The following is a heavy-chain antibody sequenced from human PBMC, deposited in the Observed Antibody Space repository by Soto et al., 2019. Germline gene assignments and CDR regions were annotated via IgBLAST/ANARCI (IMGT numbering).Heavy chain of an antibody. Sequence: VKLVQSGAEVREPGASVKVHCKPSGYSFTSYYINWVRQAPGQGLEWMGIINPSGGSANYAQEFQGRATMTVDTSTGTGFMEPSRLTSDDTAVYFCARNGYDSGWSLDYWGQGTLVTVSS. CDR2: INPSGGSA. V-gene: IGHV1-46*01. D-gene: IGHD6-19*01. CDR1: GYSFTSYY. J-gene: IGHJ4*02. CDR3: ARNGYDSGWSLDY.